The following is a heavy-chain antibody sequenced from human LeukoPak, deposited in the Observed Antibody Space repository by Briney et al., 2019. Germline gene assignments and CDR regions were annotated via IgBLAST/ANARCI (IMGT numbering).Heavy chain of an antibody. CDR1: GGSITSYH. D-gene: IGHD4-23*01. Sequence: SETLSLTCTVSGGSITSYHYSWIRQPPGKGLEWIGYIYYSGSTNYNPSLKSRVTISVDTSKNQFSLKLSSVTAADTAVYYCARGYGGNSAFDYWGQGTLVTVSS. V-gene: IGHV4-59*01. CDR3: ARGYGGNSAFDY. CDR2: IYYSGST. J-gene: IGHJ4*02.